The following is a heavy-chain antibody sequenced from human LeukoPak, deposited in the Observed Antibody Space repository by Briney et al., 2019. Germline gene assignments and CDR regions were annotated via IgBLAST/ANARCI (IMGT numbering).Heavy chain of an antibody. V-gene: IGHV1-2*02. J-gene: IGHJ4*02. CDR2: INPNSGGT. Sequence: ASVKVSCKDSGYTFTGYYMHWVRQAPGQGLEWMGWINPNSGGTNYAQKFQGRVTMTRDTSISTAYMELSRLRSGDTAVYYCARGQMFGELLGYWGQGTLVTVSS. D-gene: IGHD3-10*02. CDR1: GYTFTGYY. CDR3: ARGQMFGELLGY.